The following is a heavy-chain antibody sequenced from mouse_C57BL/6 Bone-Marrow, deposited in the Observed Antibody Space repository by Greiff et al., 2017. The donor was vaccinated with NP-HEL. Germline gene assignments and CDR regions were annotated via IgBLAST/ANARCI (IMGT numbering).Heavy chain of an antibody. CDR3: ARDPLIYYDYDGDFDY. Sequence: EVQLQESGPGLVKPSQTVFLTCTVTGISITTGNYRWSWIRQFPGNKLEWIGYIYYSGTITYNPSLTSRTTITRDTPKNQFFLEMNSLTAEDTATYYCARDPLIYYDYDGDFDYWGQGTTLTVSS. CDR2: IYYSGTI. V-gene: IGHV3-5*01. J-gene: IGHJ2*01. D-gene: IGHD2-4*01. CDR1: GISITTGNYR.